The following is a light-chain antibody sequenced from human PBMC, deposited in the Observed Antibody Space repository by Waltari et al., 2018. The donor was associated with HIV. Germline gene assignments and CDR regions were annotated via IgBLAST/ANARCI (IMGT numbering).Light chain of an antibody. CDR3: QQYAASPLT. V-gene: IGKV3-20*01. CDR1: QSVRNAS. CDR2: GAS. J-gene: IGKJ4*02. Sequence: EIVLTQSPGTLSLSPGETATLSCGASQSVRNASLAWYQQKPGQTPRLLIFGASSRAPGIPDRFSGSGAVTDFILTISRLEPEDCAVYYCQQYAASPLTFGGGTKVEIK.